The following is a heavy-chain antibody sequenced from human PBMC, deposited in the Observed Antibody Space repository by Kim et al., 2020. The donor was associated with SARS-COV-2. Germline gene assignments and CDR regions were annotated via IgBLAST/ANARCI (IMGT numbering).Heavy chain of an antibody. J-gene: IGHJ4*02. CDR3: ARGPRWMGY. CDR1: GGSFSGYY. CDR2: INHSGST. Sequence: SETLSLTCAVYGGSFSGYYWSWIRQPPGKGLEWIGEINHSGSTNYNPSLKSRVTISVDTSKNQFSLKLSSVTAADTAVYYCARGPRWMGYWGQGTLVTVSS. V-gene: IGHV4-34*01. D-gene: IGHD4-17*01.